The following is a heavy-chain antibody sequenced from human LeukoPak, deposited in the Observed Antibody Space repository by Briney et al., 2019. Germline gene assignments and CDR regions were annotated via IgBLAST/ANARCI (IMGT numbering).Heavy chain of an antibody. D-gene: IGHD5-12*01. CDR2: IRYDGSNK. Sequence: PGGSLRLSCAASGFTFSSYGMHWVRQAPGKGLEWVSFIRYDGSNKLYADSVKGRFTISRDNSKNTLYLQMNSLRGEDTAVYYCAKAGYSGYDYDYYYYYMDVWGKGATVTVSS. CDR3: AKAGYSGYDYDYYYYYMDV. V-gene: IGHV3-30*02. CDR1: GFTFSSYG. J-gene: IGHJ6*03.